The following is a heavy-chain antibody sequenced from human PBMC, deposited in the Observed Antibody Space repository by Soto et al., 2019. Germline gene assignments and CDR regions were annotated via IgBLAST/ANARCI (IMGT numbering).Heavy chain of an antibody. V-gene: IGHV1-69*02. D-gene: IGHD3-16*01. Sequence: GASVKVSCKASGGTFSSYTISWVRQAPGQGLEWMGRIIPILGIANYAQKFQGRVTITADKSTSTAYMELSSLRSEDTAVYYCVGMITFGPASGDYWGQGTLVTVSS. CDR2: IIPILGIA. CDR3: VGMITFGPASGDY. J-gene: IGHJ4*02. CDR1: GGTFSSYT.